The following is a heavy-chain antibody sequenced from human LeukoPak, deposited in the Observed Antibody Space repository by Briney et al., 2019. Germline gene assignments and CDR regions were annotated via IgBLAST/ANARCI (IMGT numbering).Heavy chain of an antibody. D-gene: IGHD2-2*01. CDR3: ARHPRADIVVVAAAYGMDV. CDR2: LSSSGSTI. Sequence: PGGSLRLSCAASGFTFSDYYMSWIRQAPGKGLEWVSYLSSSGSTIYYADSVKGRFTISRDNAKNSLYLQMNSLRAEDTAVYYCARHPRADIVVVAAAYGMDVWGQGTTVTVSS. J-gene: IGHJ6*02. CDR1: GFTFSDYY. V-gene: IGHV3-11*01.